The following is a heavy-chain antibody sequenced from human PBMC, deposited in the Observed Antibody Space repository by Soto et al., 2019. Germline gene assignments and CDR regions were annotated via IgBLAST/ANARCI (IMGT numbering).Heavy chain of an antibody. CDR3: ARARRDGYNDYYSYGMDV. Sequence: QVQLVQSGAEVKKPGSAVKVSCKASGGTFSSYAISWVRQAPGQGLEWMGGIIPSFGTGNYAQKFQGRVTITADEATSTAYMELRSLRSEDTAVYYCARARRDGYNDYYSYGMDVWGQGTTVTVSS. CDR2: IIPSFGTG. D-gene: IGHD5-12*01. J-gene: IGHJ6*02. V-gene: IGHV1-69*01. CDR1: GGTFSSYA.